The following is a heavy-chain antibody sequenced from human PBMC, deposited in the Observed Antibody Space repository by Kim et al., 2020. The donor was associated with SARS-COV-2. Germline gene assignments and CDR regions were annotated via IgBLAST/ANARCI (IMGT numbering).Heavy chain of an antibody. CDR1: GGSFSGYY. J-gene: IGHJ6*02. CDR3: ARGEVQYYGSGSYYNPYYYGMDV. D-gene: IGHD3-10*01. Sequence: SETLSLTCAVYGGSFSGYYWSWIRQPPGKGLEWIGEINHSGSTNYNPSLKSRVTISVDTSKNQFSLKLSSVTAADTAVYYCARGEVQYYGSGSYYNPYYYGMDVWGQGTTVTVSS. V-gene: IGHV4-34*01. CDR2: INHSGST.